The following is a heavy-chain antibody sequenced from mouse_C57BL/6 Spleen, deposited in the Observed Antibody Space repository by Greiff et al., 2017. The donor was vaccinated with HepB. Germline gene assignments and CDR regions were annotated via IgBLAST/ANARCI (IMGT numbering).Heavy chain of an antibody. CDR1: GYTFTDYN. V-gene: IGHV1-22*01. Sequence: EVQLQQSGPELVKPGASVKMSCKASGYTFTDYNMHWVKQSHGKSLEWIGYINPNNGGTSYKQKFKGKATLTVNKSSSTAYMELRSLTSEDSAVYYCATYGNYGYWYFDVWGTGTTVTVSS. CDR3: ATYGNYGYWYFDV. CDR2: INPNNGGT. J-gene: IGHJ1*03. D-gene: IGHD2-1*01.